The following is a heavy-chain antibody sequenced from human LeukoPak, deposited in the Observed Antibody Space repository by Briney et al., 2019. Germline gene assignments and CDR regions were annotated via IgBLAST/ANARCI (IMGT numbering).Heavy chain of an antibody. CDR1: GGSFSGYY. V-gene: IGHV4-34*01. J-gene: IGHJ4*02. D-gene: IGHD6-13*01. CDR2: INHSGST. CDR3: ARSIAALDY. Sequence: SETLSLTCAVYGGSFSGYYWSWIRQPPGKGLEWIGEINHSGSTNYNPSLKSRVTISVDTSKNQFSLRLSSVTAADTAVYYCARSIAALDYWGQGTLVTVSS.